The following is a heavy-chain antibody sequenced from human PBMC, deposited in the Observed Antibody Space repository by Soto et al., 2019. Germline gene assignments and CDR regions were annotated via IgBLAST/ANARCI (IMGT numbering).Heavy chain of an antibody. CDR3: ARVRWITVTTKDYYGMDV. V-gene: IGHV3-21*01. J-gene: IGHJ6*02. CDR2: ISSSSSYI. CDR1: GFTFSSYS. D-gene: IGHD4-17*01. Sequence: GGSLRLSCAASGFTFSSYSMNWVRQAPGKWLEWVSSISSSSSYIYYADSVKGRFTISRDNAKNSLYLQMNSLRAEDTAVYYCARVRWITVTTKDYYGMDVWGQGXTVTVYS.